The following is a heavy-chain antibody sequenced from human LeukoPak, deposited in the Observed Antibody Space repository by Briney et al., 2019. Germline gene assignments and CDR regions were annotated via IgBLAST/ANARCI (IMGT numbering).Heavy chain of an antibody. Sequence: PGGSLRLSCAASGFTFSSFSMNWVRQAPGKGLEWVSYISRGRPTIHYADSVRGRFTISRDNAKNSLYLQMNSLRDEDTAVYYRVRDPEALDYWGQGALVTVSS. CDR2: ISRGRPTI. CDR1: GFTFSSFS. J-gene: IGHJ4*02. V-gene: IGHV3-48*02. CDR3: VRDPEALDY.